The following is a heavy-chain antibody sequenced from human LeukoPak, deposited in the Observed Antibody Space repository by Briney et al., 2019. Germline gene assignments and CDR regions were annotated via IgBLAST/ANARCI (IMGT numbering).Heavy chain of an antibody. J-gene: IGHJ3*02. D-gene: IGHD2-2*01. CDR3: ARVQVVPAAARRDFDI. CDR2: INHSGST. CDR1: GGSFSGYY. V-gene: IGHV4-34*01. Sequence: SETLSLTCAVYGGSFSGYYWSWIRQPPGKGLEWIGEINHSGSTNYNPSLKSRVTISVDTSKNQFSLKLSSVTAADTAVYYCARVQVVPAAARRDFDIWGQGTMVTVSS.